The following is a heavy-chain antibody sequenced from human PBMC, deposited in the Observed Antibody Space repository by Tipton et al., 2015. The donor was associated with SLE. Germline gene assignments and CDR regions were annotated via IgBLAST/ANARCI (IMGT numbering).Heavy chain of an antibody. V-gene: IGHV1-18*01. CDR2: ISAYNGNT. Sequence: QLVQSGAEVKKPGASVKVSCKAAGYTFTRYGVSWVRQAPGQGLEWMGWISAYNGNTRYAQKLQGRVTLTTDTSTNTAYMELRSLRSDDTAVYYCARGLRGYLFDYWGQGTLVTVSS. D-gene: IGHD1-1*01. J-gene: IGHJ4*02. CDR1: GYTFTRYG. CDR3: ARGLRGYLFDY.